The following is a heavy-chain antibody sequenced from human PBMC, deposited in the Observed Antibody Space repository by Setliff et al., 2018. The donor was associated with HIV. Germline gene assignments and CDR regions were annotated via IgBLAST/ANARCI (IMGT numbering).Heavy chain of an antibody. V-gene: IGHV4-38-2*02. CDR1: GFSINSNYY. CDR2: VRQDGDI. CDR3: ARQNYYDVSGYYQRPQDFDY. D-gene: IGHD3-22*01. Sequence: SETLSLTCNVSGFSINSNYYWSWIRQPPGKGLQWVGSVRQDGDIYFNPSLRSRVVMSVDPSKNQFSLRMTSVTAADSGRYYCARQNYYDVSGYYQRPQDFDYWGQGLLVTVLL. J-gene: IGHJ4*02.